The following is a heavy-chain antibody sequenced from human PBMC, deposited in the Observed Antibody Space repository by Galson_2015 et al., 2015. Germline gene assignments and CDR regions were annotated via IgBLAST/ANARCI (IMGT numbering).Heavy chain of an antibody. Sequence: SVRLCCAASGFTFGSYCMNWVRQAPGKGLEWVSAISGSGGSKYYADSVKGRFNISRDNSKNTLYLQMNSLRAEDTAVYYCAKGGWDWLMLNYWGQGTLVTVSS. CDR2: ISGSGGSK. D-gene: IGHD3-3*01. V-gene: IGHV3-23*01. J-gene: IGHJ4*02. CDR3: AKGGWDWLMLNY. CDR1: GFTFGSYC.